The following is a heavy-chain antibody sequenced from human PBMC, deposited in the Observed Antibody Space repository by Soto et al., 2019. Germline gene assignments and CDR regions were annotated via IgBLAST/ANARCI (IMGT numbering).Heavy chain of an antibody. D-gene: IGHD3-22*01. Sequence: LRLSCAASGFTFSSYAMSWVRQAPGKGLEWVSAISGSGGSTYYADSVKGRFTISRDNSKNTLYLQMNSLRAEDTAVYYCAHSSIVVVIYLFDYWGQGTLVTVSS. CDR2: ISGSGGST. CDR3: AHSSIVVVIYLFDY. J-gene: IGHJ4*02. CDR1: GFTFSSYA. V-gene: IGHV3-23*01.